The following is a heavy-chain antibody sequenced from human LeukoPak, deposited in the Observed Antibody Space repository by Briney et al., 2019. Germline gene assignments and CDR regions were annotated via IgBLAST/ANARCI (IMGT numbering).Heavy chain of an antibody. J-gene: IGHJ4*02. CDR2: IRYDGSNK. Sequence: PGGSLRLSCAASGFTFSSYGMHWVRQAPGKGLEWVAFIRYDGSNKYYADSVKGRFTISRDNSKNTLYLQMNSLRAEDTAVYYCAKIGYCSSTSCYRSFDYWGQGTLVTVSS. CDR1: GFTFSSYG. CDR3: AKIGYCSSTSCYRSFDY. D-gene: IGHD2-2*01. V-gene: IGHV3-30*02.